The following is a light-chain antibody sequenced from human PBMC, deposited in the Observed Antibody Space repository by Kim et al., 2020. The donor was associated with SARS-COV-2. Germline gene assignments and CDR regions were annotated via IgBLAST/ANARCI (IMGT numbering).Light chain of an antibody. CDR1: QSVSSN. CDR3: QQFNNWPRT. V-gene: IGKV3-15*01. CDR2: GSS. Sequence: EIVMTQSPATLSVSPGERATLSCRASQSVSSNIVWYQQKPGQAPRLLMYGSSTRATGIPARFSGSGSGTEFTLTISSLQSEDFAVYYCQQFNNWPRTFGQGTKVDIK. J-gene: IGKJ1*01.